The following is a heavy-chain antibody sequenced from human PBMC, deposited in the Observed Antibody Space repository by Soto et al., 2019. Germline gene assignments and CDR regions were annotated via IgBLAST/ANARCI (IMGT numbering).Heavy chain of an antibody. CDR2: IYPGDSDT. J-gene: IGHJ3*02. V-gene: IGHV5-51*01. D-gene: IGHD1-1*01. CDR3: ARPSLEGSFDALDI. CDR1: GYSFTSYW. Sequence: GESLKISCKGSGYSFTSYWIAWVRQMPGKGLEWMGIIYPGDSDTRYSPSFQGQVTISVDNSISTAYLQWSSLKASDTAMYYCARPSLEGSFDALDIWGQGTMVTVSS.